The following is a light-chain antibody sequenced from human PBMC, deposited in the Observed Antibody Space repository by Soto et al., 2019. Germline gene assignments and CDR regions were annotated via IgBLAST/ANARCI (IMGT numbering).Light chain of an antibody. CDR2: DAS. CDR1: QDVNSY. CDR3: QQFGSVPCT. Sequence: DIQMTQSPSSLSASVGDRVTITCQASQDVNSYLIWYQHKAGKAPKLLIYDASTLGTGVSSRFSGGGSGTHFTFTISSLQPEDIATYYCQQFGSVPCTFGQGTKLEIK. V-gene: IGKV1-33*01. J-gene: IGKJ2*02.